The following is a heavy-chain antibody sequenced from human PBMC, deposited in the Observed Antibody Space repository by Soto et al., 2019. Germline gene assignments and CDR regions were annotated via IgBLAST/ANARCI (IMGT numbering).Heavy chain of an antibody. V-gene: IGHV3-66*01. Sequence: GGSLRLSCAASGFTVSSNYMSWVRQAPGKELEWVSVIYSGGSTYYADSVKGRFTISRDNSKNTLYLQMNSLRAEDTAVYYCARDLYYYYMDVWGKGTTVTVSS. J-gene: IGHJ6*03. CDR1: GFTVSSNY. CDR2: IYSGGST. CDR3: ARDLYYYYMDV.